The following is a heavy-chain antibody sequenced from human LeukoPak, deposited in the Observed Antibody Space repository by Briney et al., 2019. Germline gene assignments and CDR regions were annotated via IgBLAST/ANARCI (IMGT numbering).Heavy chain of an antibody. D-gene: IGHD3-22*01. Sequence: SETLSLTCTVSGGSISSSSYYWGWIRQPPGKGLEWIGSIYYSGSTYYNPSLKSRVTISVDTSKNQFSLKLSSVTAADTAVYYCARGYYDSSGYFDYWGQGTLVTVSS. CDR2: IYYSGST. CDR1: GGSISSSSYY. CDR3: ARGYYDSSGYFDY. J-gene: IGHJ4*02. V-gene: IGHV4-39*07.